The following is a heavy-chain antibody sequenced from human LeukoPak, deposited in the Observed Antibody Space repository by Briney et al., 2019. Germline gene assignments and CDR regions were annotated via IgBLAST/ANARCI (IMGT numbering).Heavy chain of an antibody. D-gene: IGHD4-17*01. Sequence: GGSLRLSCAASGFTFSSYSMNWVRQAPGKGLEWVSYISSSSSTIYYADSVKGRFTISRDNAKNSLYLQMNSLRAEDTAVYYCVRAVTTGGVFFDYWGQGTLVTVSS. CDR3: VRAVTTGGVFFDY. V-gene: IGHV3-48*01. CDR2: ISSSSSTI. CDR1: GFTFSSYS. J-gene: IGHJ4*02.